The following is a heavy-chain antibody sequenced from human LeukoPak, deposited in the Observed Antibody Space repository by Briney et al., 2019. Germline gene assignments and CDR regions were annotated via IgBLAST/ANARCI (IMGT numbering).Heavy chain of an antibody. Sequence: SQTLSLTCAISGDSVSSNSAAWNWIRQSPSTGLEWLGRTYYRSKWYNDYAVSVKSRITINPDTSKNQFSLQLNSVTPEDTAVYYCARDLKTDTIFGVVIIYYFDYWGQGTLVTVSS. D-gene: IGHD3-3*01. CDR3: ARDLKTDTIFGVVIIYYFDY. J-gene: IGHJ4*02. V-gene: IGHV6-1*01. CDR2: TYYRSKWYN. CDR1: GDSVSSNSAA.